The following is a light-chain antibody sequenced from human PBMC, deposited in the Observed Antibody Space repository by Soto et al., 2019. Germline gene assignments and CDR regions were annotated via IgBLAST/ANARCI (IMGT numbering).Light chain of an antibody. V-gene: IGKV3-11*01. Sequence: EIVLTQSPATLSLSPGERATLSCRASQSVSSHLAWYQQKPGQAPRLLIYDASNRATGIPARFSGSGSGTDFTLTISSLEPEDFAVYYCHQRSNWPITFGQGTRLEIK. CDR2: DAS. CDR3: HQRSNWPIT. J-gene: IGKJ5*01. CDR1: QSVSSH.